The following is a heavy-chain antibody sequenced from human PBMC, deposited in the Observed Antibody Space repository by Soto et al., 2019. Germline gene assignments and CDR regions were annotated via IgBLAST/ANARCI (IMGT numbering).Heavy chain of an antibody. J-gene: IGHJ6*02. V-gene: IGHV4-59*01. CDR1: GGSISSYY. CDR2: IFYSGST. CDR3: ASERDRSRWQYYYGMDV. D-gene: IGHD6-13*01. Sequence: SETLSLTCTVSGGSISSYYWSWIRQPPGKGLEWIGYIFYSGSTNYNPSLKSRVTISVDTSKKQFSLKLSSVTAADTAVYYCASERDRSRWQYYYGMDVWGPGTTVTVS.